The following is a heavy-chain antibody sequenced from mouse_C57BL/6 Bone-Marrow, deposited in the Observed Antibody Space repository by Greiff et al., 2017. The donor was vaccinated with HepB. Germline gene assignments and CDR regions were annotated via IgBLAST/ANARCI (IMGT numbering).Heavy chain of an antibody. CDR3: AKHIGPYYGSSYWYFDV. V-gene: IGHV2-9*01. CDR2: IWGGGST. Sequence: VQLKESGPGLVAPSQSLSITCTVSGFSLTSYGVDWVRQPPGKGLEWLGVIWGGGSTNYNSALMSRLSISKDNSKSQVFLKMNSRQTDDTAMYYCAKHIGPYYGSSYWYFDVWGTGTTVTVSS. CDR1: GFSLTSYG. J-gene: IGHJ1*03. D-gene: IGHD1-1*01.